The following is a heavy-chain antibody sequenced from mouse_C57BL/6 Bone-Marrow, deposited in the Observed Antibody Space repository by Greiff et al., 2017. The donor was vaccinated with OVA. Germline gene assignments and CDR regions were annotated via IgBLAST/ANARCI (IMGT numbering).Heavy chain of an antibody. V-gene: IGHV1-64*01. Sequence: VQLQQSGAELVKPGASVKLSCKASGYTFTSYWMHWVKQRPGQGLEWIGMIHPNSGSTNYNEKFKSKATLTVDKSSSTAYMQLSSLTSEDSAVYYCATILYDYDEGWAMDYWGQGTSVTVSS. CDR1: GYTFTSYW. D-gene: IGHD2-4*01. CDR2: IHPNSGST. J-gene: IGHJ4*01. CDR3: ATILYDYDEGWAMDY.